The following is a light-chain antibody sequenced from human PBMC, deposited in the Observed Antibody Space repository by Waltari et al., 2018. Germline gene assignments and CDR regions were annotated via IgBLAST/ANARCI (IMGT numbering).Light chain of an antibody. J-gene: IGLJ3*02. V-gene: IGLV3-10*01. CDR1: ALPKKS. CDR2: DDT. CDR3: YSTDSRGDHGV. Sequence: SYELTQPPSVSVSPGQTARITCSGDALPKKSADWYQQKSGQAPVLVIYDDTKRPSGIPERFSGSSSGTMVTLTISGAQVADEADYYCYSTDSRGDHGVFGGGTKLTVL.